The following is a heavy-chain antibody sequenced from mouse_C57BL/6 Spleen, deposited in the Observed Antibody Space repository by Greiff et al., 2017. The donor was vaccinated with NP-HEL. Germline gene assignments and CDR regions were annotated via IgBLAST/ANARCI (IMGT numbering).Heavy chain of an antibody. CDR1: GFNIKDDY. D-gene: IGHD1-1*01. Sequence: EVQLQQSGAELVRPGASVKLSCTASGFNIKDDYMHWVKQRPEQGLEWIGWIDPANGDTEYASKFQGKATITADTSSNTAYLQLSSLTSEDTAVYYCTPITTVVKGYWGQGATLTVSS. V-gene: IGHV14-4*01. CDR3: TPITTVVKGY. J-gene: IGHJ2*01. CDR2: IDPANGDT.